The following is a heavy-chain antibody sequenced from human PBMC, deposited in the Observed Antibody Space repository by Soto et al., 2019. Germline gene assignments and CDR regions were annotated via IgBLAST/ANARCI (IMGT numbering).Heavy chain of an antibody. Sequence: VGSLRLSCAASTLTVSLYGIQWVRQAPGKGLDWVAFISNDGGTQYYADSVKGRFSISRDNSMNTVDLHMNSLRAEDTAIYYCARDIWTGNYKWFDSWGQGTLVTVSS. V-gene: IGHV3-30*03. J-gene: IGHJ5*01. CDR2: ISNDGGTQ. D-gene: IGHD3-9*01. CDR1: TLTVSLYG. CDR3: ARDIWTGNYKWFDS.